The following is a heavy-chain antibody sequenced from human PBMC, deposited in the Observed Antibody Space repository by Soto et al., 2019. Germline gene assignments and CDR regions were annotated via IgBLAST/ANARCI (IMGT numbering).Heavy chain of an antibody. CDR3: ARGGASVTTPFDY. D-gene: IGHD4-17*01. CDR1: GFAFSDPY. V-gene: IGHV3-11*01. Sequence: GGSLRLSCAASGFAFSDPYMSWIRQAPGKGLEWISYISSSGSTIYYADSVKGRFTISRDNAKKSLYLQMGSLTADDTAVYYCARGGASVTTPFDYWGQGTQVTVSS. J-gene: IGHJ4*02. CDR2: ISSSGSTI.